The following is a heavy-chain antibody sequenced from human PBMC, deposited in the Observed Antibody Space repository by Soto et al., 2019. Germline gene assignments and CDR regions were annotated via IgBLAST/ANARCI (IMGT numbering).Heavy chain of an antibody. CDR3: ARLRGDNWFDP. CDR2: IYSGGST. V-gene: IGHV3-53*04. D-gene: IGHD3-16*01. Sequence: EVQLVESGGGLVQPGGSLRLSCAASGFTVSSNYMSWVRQAPGKGLEWVSVIYSGGSTYYADSVKGRFTISRHNSKNPLYLQMDSPRAEDTAVYYWARLRGDNWFDPWGQGSLVTVSS. J-gene: IGHJ5*02. CDR1: GFTVSSNY.